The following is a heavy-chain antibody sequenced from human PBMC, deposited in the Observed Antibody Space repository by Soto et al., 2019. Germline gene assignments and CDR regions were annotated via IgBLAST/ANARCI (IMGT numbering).Heavy chain of an antibody. D-gene: IGHD3-16*02. CDR1: GGSISSGSYY. CDR3: ARHRLLSYDYVWGSYRHRGDYGTDA. V-gene: IGHV4-39*01. CDR2: IYYSGST. J-gene: IGHJ6*02. Sequence: SETLSLTCTVSGGSISSGSYYWGWIRQPPGKGLEWIGSIYYSGSTYYNPSLKSRVTISVDTSKNQFSLKLSSVTAADTAVYYCARHRLLSYDYVWGSYRHRGDYGTDAWGQGTTVTVSS.